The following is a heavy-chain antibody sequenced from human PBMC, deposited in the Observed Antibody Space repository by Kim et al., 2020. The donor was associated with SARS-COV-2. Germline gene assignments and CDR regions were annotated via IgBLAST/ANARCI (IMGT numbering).Heavy chain of an antibody. J-gene: IGHJ6*03. CDR3: ARDRVEITIFGVVNDYYMDV. CDR1: GGTFSRYA. D-gene: IGHD3-3*01. CDR2: IIPILGIE. Sequence: SVKVSCKASGGTFSRYAISWVRQAPGQGLEWMGRIIPILGIENYAQKFQGRVTIIVDKSTSTAYMELSSLRSEDTAVYYCARDRVEITIFGVVNDYYMDVWGEGTTVTVSS. V-gene: IGHV1-69*04.